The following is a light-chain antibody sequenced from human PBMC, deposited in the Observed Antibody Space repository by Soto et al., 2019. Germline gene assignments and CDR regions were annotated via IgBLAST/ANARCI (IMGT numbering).Light chain of an antibody. CDR3: QHRSTLPFT. CDR1: QSVSNY. CDR2: DAT. J-gene: IGKJ4*01. Sequence: EIVLTQSPVTLSLSPGERATLSCRASQSVSNYSSWYQQKPGQPPRLLIYDATNRASGIPARFSDTGSGTGFVLTISSLDPEDFAVYFCQHRSTLPFTFGGGTRVEI. V-gene: IGKV3-11*01.